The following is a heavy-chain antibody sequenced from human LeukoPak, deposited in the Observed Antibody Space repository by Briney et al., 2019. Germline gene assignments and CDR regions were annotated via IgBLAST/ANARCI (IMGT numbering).Heavy chain of an antibody. Sequence: ASETLSLTCTVSGGSISTFYWSWIRQPPGKGLEWIGYIYHSGSTYYNPSLKSRVTISVDRSKNQFSLKLSSVTAADTAVYYCAREVVGATSAFDIWGQGTMVTVSS. D-gene: IGHD1-26*01. CDR1: GGSISTFY. J-gene: IGHJ3*02. CDR3: AREVVGATSAFDI. V-gene: IGHV4-59*12. CDR2: IYHSGST.